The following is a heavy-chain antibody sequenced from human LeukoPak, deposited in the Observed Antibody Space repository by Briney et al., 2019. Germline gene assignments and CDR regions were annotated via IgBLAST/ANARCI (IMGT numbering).Heavy chain of an antibody. Sequence: QSGGSLRLSCAASGFTFSSYAMSWVRQAPGKGLEWVSAISGSGGSTYYADSVEGRFTISRDNSKNTLHLQMNSLRAEDTAVYYCASSYSSSWYYYYGMDVWGKGTTVTVSS. V-gene: IGHV3-23*01. D-gene: IGHD6-13*01. CDR2: ISGSGGST. CDR3: ASSYSSSWYYYYGMDV. CDR1: GFTFSSYA. J-gene: IGHJ6*04.